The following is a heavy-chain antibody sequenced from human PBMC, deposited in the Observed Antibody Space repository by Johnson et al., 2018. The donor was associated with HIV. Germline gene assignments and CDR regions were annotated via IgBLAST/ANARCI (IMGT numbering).Heavy chain of an antibody. D-gene: IGHD2-15*01. V-gene: IGHV3-20*04. Sequence: VQLVESGGGVVRPGGSLRLSCAASGFNFDDYGMSWVRQTPGKGLEWVSNINWNGGTTGYADSLKGRFTISRDNAKNSLYLQMSSLRVEDTALYYCARWGGYCSGGNCYSDAFDIWGQGTMVTVSS. CDR1: GFNFDDYG. CDR3: ARWGGYCSGGNCYSDAFDI. J-gene: IGHJ3*02. CDR2: INWNGGTT.